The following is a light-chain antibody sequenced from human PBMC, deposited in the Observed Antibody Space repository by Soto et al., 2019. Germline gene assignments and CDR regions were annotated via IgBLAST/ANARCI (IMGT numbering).Light chain of an antibody. CDR1: QSIASS. Sequence: DIQMTQSPSSLSASMGDRVAITCRASQSIASSLTWYQQKPGTAPKLLIYGASSLQGGVPSRFSGSGSGTDFTLTISSLQPEDFATYYCQQSYGLPLTFGGGTKV. CDR3: QQSYGLPLT. J-gene: IGKJ4*01. V-gene: IGKV1-39*01. CDR2: GAS.